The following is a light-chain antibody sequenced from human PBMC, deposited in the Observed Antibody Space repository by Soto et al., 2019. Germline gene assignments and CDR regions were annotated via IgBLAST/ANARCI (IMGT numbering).Light chain of an antibody. CDR3: SSYTSSSTWV. CDR1: SSDVGGYNY. J-gene: IGLJ3*02. Sequence: QSALTQPASVSGSPGQSITISCTGTSSDVGGYNYASWYQQHPGKAPKLMIYDVSNRPSGVSNRFSGSKSGNTASLTISGLQAEDEADYYCSSYTSSSTWVFGGGTKLPV. CDR2: DVS. V-gene: IGLV2-14*01.